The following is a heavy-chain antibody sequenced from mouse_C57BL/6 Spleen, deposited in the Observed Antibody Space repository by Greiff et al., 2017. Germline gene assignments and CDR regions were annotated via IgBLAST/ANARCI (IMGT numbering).Heavy chain of an antibody. Sequence: QVQLQQSGAELARPGASVKLSCKASGYTFTSYGISWVKQRTGQGLEWIGEIYPRSGNTYYNEKFKGKATLTADKSSSTAYMELRSLTSEDSAVYFCARDLLLRSQSYAMDYWGQGTSVTVSS. CDR1: GYTFTSYG. D-gene: IGHD1-1*01. V-gene: IGHV1-81*01. CDR3: ARDLLLRSQSYAMDY. J-gene: IGHJ4*01. CDR2: IYPRSGNT.